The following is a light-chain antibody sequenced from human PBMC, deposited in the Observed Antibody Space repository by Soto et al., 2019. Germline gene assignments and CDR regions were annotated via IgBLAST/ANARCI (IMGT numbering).Light chain of an antibody. CDR2: HVS. Sequence: QSAQTQPASVSGPPGQSITISCTGTSSDVGAYNYVSWYQQYPGKAPRLIIYHVSNLPSGVSDRFSGSKSGSSASLTISGLQAEDEADYYCSSYTSTSTYVFGTGTKLTVL. CDR3: SSYTSTSTYV. CDR1: SSDVGAYNY. V-gene: IGLV2-14*01. J-gene: IGLJ1*01.